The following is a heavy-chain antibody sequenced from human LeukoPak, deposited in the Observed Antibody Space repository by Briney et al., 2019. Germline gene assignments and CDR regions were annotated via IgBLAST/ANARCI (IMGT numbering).Heavy chain of an antibody. CDR3: ARGPREYFDWLEYTY. Sequence: GASVKVSCKASGYTFTSYDINWVRQATGQGLEWMGWMNPNSGNTGYAQKFQGRVTITRNTSIRTAYMELSSLRSEDTAVYYCARGPREYFDWLEYTYWGQGTLVTVSS. V-gene: IGHV1-8*03. CDR2: MNPNSGNT. CDR1: GYTFTSYD. D-gene: IGHD3-9*01. J-gene: IGHJ4*02.